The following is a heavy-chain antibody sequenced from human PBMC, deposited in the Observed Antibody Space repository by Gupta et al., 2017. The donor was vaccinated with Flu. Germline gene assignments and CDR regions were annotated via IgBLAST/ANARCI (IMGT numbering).Heavy chain of an antibody. CDR2: INPHSRST. CDR1: GYTFTAYY. Sequence: QAQLVQSESEVKMLGASVRVSCKASGYTFTAYYIHWVRQAPGQGLEWMGRINPHSRSTNYEQKFQGRVTMTMDTSISTAYMDMNRLRSDDTAVYYCAREKLCSTASCYRWFDPWGQGALVTVSS. CDR3: AREKLCSTASCYRWFDP. V-gene: IGHV1-2*06. D-gene: IGHD2-2*02. J-gene: IGHJ5*02.